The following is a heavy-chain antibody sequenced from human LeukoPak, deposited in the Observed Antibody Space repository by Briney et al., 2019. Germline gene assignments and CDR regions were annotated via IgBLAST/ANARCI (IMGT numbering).Heavy chain of an antibody. CDR1: GLTFSSYG. D-gene: IGHD3-10*01. Sequence: GGSLRLSCAASGLTFSSYGMHWVRQAPGKGLEWVAVIWYDGSNKYYAGSVKGRFTISRDNSKNTLYLQMNSLRAEDTAVYYCAKDRLTMVRGVLDYWGQGTLVTVSS. V-gene: IGHV3-33*06. CDR3: AKDRLTMVRGVLDY. CDR2: IWYDGSNK. J-gene: IGHJ4*02.